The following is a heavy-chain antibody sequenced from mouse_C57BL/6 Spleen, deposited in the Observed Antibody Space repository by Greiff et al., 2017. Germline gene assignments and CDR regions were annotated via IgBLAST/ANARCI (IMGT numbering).Heavy chain of an antibody. Sequence: QVQLQQSGAELVRPGASVKLSCKASGYTFTDYYINWVKQRPGQGLEWIARIYPGSGNTYYNEKFKGKATLTAEKSSSTAYMQLSSLTSEDSAVYFCARGEVGRLMDYWGQGTSVTVSS. D-gene: IGHD4-1*01. CDR2: IYPGSGNT. CDR3: ARGEVGRLMDY. V-gene: IGHV1-76*01. CDR1: GYTFTDYY. J-gene: IGHJ4*01.